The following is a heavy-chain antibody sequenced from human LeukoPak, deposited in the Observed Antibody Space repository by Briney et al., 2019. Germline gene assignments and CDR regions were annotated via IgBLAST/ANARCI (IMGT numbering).Heavy chain of an antibody. CDR1: GGSISSYY. Sequence: SETLSLTCTVSGGSISSYYWSWIRQPPGKGLEWIGYIYYSGSTNYNPSLKSRVTISVDTSKNQFSLKLSSVTAADTAVYYCARDQLGGYYYDYWGQGTLVIVSS. CDR3: ARDQLGGYYYDY. CDR2: IYYSGST. D-gene: IGHD3-22*01. J-gene: IGHJ4*02. V-gene: IGHV4-59*01.